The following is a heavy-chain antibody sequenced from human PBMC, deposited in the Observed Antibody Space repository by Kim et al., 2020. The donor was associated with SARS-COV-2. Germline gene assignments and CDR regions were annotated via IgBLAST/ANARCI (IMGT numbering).Heavy chain of an antibody. CDR2: IYYSGST. Sequence: SETLSLTCTVSGGSISSYYWSWIRQPPGKGLEWIGYIYYSGSTNYNPSLKSRVTISVDTSKNQFSLKLSSVTAADTAVYYCARAERWLQLQDAFDIWGQGTMVTVSS. J-gene: IGHJ3*02. V-gene: IGHV4-59*01. D-gene: IGHD5-12*01. CDR1: GGSISSYY. CDR3: ARAERWLQLQDAFDI.